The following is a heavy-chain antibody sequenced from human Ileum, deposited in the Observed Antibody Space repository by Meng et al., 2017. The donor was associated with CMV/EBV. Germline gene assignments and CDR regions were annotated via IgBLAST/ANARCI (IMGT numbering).Heavy chain of an antibody. D-gene: IGHD3-16*01. Sequence: QVHSQQSGPGLVKPSQSLSLTCAISGDSVSTNGVAWNWIRQSPSRGLEWLGRTYYRSKWSSDYALSVKSRIIINADTSKNQFSLQLNAVTPEDTAVYYCARDRLWAFDFWGQGTMVTVSS. J-gene: IGHJ3*01. V-gene: IGHV6-1*01. CDR3: ARDRLWAFDF. CDR2: TYYRSKWSS. CDR1: GDSVSTNGVA.